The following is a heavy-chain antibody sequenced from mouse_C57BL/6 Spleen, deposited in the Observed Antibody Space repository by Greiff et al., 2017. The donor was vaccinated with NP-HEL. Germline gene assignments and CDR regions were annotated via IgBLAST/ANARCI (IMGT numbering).Heavy chain of an antibody. CDR1: GFTFSDYG. CDR2: ISSGSSTI. D-gene: IGHD1-1*01. Sequence: EVQLVESGGGLVKPGGSLKLSCAASGFTFSDYGMHWVRQAPEKGLEWVAYISSGSSTIYYADKVKGRFTISRDNAKNTLFLQMTSLRSEDTAMYYCALLSQGAMDYWGQGTSVTVSS. CDR3: ALLSQGAMDY. J-gene: IGHJ4*01. V-gene: IGHV5-17*01.